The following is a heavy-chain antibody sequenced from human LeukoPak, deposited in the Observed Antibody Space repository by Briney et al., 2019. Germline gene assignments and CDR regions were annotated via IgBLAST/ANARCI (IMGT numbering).Heavy chain of an antibody. Sequence: SETLSLTCAVYGGSFSGYYWSWIRQPPGKGLEWIGEINHSGSTNNNPSLKSRVTISVDTSKNQFSLKLSSVTAADTAVYYCARVPLRYYYDSTKGFLDYWGQGTLVTVSS. D-gene: IGHD3-22*01. V-gene: IGHV4-34*01. CDR2: INHSGST. CDR3: ARVPLRYYYDSTKGFLDY. CDR1: GGSFSGYY. J-gene: IGHJ4*02.